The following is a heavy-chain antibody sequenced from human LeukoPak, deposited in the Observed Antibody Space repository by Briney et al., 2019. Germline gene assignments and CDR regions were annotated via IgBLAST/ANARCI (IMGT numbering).Heavy chain of an antibody. CDR3: ARSFCTSATCSKGHYYYAMDV. Sequence: GGSLRLSCAASGFTFSRYAMNWVRQAPEKGLEWVSYISTGGDNRFYADSLKGRFTVSRDNAKNLLFLQMDSLRAEDTAVYYCARSFCTSATCSKGHYYYAMDVWGQGTTVTVSS. V-gene: IGHV3-21*01. CDR1: GFTFSRYA. CDR2: ISTGGDNR. J-gene: IGHJ6*02. D-gene: IGHD2-8*01.